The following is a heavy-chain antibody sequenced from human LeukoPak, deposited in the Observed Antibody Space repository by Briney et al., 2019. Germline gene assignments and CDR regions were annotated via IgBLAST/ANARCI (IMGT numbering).Heavy chain of an antibody. D-gene: IGHD3-16*02. CDR2: IYYSGST. J-gene: IGHJ4*02. V-gene: IGHV4-59*01. Sequence: SETLSLTCTVSGGSISSYYWSWLRQPPGKGLEWIGYIYYSGSTNYNPSLTSRVTISVDTSKNQFSLKLSSVTAADTAVYYCARAFGGDWGSYREFDYWGQGTLVTVSS. CDR3: ARAFGGDWGSYREFDY. CDR1: GGSISSYY.